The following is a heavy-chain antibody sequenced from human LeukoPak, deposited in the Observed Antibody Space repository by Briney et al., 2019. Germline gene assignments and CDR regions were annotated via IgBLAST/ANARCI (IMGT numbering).Heavy chain of an antibody. V-gene: IGHV4-39*07. CDR2: IYYSGST. J-gene: IGHJ4*02. Sequence: SSETLSLTCTVSGGSISSSSYYWGWIRQPPGKGLEWIGSIYYSGSTYYNPSLKSRVTISVDTSKNQFSLKLSSVTAADTAVYYCARAIVGAIDFDYWGQGTLVTVSS. CDR1: GGSISSSSYY. D-gene: IGHD1-26*01. CDR3: ARAIVGAIDFDY.